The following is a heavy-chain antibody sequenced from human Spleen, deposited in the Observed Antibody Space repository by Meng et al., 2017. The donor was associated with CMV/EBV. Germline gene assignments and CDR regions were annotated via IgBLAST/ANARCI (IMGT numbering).Heavy chain of an antibody. V-gene: IGHV3-33*03. J-gene: IGHJ4*02. CDR3: HQGYCTSTSCYR. CDR1: GFTFRMYG. Sequence: GESLKISCAASGFTFRMYGMHWVRQAPGKGLEWVALIWYDGTEKYYADSVKGRFTISRDNAKNSLFLQMNSLRAEDTAVYYCHQGYCTSTSCYRWGQGTLVTVSS. CDR2: IWYDGTEK. D-gene: IGHD2-2*01.